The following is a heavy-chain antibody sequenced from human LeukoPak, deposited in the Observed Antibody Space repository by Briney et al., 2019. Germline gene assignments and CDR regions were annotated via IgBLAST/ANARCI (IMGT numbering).Heavy chain of an antibody. D-gene: IGHD3-22*01. Sequence: ASVKVSCKASGGTFSSYAISWVRQAPGQRLEWMGRIIPIFGTANYAQKFQGRVTITTDESTSTAYMELSSLRSEDTAVYYCARGPPDYDSSGYDYWGQGTLVTVSS. CDR2: IIPIFGTA. V-gene: IGHV1-69*05. J-gene: IGHJ4*02. CDR1: GGTFSSYA. CDR3: ARGPPDYDSSGYDY.